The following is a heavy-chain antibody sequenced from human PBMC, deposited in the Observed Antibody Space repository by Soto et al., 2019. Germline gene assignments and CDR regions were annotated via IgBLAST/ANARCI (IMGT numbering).Heavy chain of an antibody. D-gene: IGHD5-12*01. Sequence: PSETLSLTCAVSGYSISSGYYWGWIRQPPGKGLEWIGSIYHSGSTYYNPSLKSRVTISVDTSKNQFSLKLSSVTAADTAVYYCARAGGYDSCDYWGQGTTVTVSS. CDR2: IYHSGST. CDR1: GYSISSGYY. CDR3: ARAGGYDSCDY. V-gene: IGHV4-38-2*01. J-gene: IGHJ4*02.